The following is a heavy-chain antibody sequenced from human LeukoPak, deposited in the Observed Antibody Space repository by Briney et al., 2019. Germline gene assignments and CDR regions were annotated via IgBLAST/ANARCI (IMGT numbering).Heavy chain of an antibody. V-gene: IGHV3-30-3*01. CDR1: GFTFSSYA. Sequence: GGSLRLSCAASGFTFSSYAMHWVRQAPGKGLEWVAVISYDGSNKYYADSVKGRFTISRDNSKNTLYLQMNSPRAEDTAVYYCASGSSHLGYWGQGTLVTVSS. CDR3: ASGSSHLGY. J-gene: IGHJ4*02. D-gene: IGHD2-15*01. CDR2: ISYDGSNK.